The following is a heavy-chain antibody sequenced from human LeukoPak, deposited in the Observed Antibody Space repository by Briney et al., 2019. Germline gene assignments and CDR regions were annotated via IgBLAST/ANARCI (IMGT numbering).Heavy chain of an antibody. CDR2: INPNSGGT. CDR1: GYTFTGYY. D-gene: IGHD6-19*01. CDR3: ARGPTPRSTDWYSSGSTTPYDY. V-gene: IGHV1-2*02. J-gene: IGHJ4*02. Sequence: GASVKVSCKASGYTFTGYYMHWVRQAPGQGLGWMGWINPNSGGTIYAQKFQGRVTLTRDTSISTAYMEFSRLKSDDTAIYYCARGPTPRSTDWYSSGSTTPYDYWGQGSLVTVSS.